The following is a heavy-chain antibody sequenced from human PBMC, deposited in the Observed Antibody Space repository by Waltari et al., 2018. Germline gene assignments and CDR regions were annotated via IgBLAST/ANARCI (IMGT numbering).Heavy chain of an antibody. CDR2: IIPIVGTA. CDR3: ASKLSPYSSSDNYYFDY. D-gene: IGHD6-6*01. J-gene: IGHJ4*02. V-gene: IGHV1-69*05. Sequence: QVHLGQSGDEVKKPGSSVKVSCKASGGTFSSYDISWVHQAPGQGLEWMAGIIPIVGTANYAQKFQGRVTITTDESTSTAYMELSSLRSEDTAVYYCASKLSPYSSSDNYYFDYWGQGTLVTVSS. CDR1: GGTFSSYD.